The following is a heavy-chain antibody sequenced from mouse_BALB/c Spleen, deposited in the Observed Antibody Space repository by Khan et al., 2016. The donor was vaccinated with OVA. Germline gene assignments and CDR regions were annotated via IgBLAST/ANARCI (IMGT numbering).Heavy chain of an antibody. CDR2: INPHIGET. V-gene: IGHV1-20*02. D-gene: IGHD1-1*01. CDR1: GYSFTGSF. J-gene: IGHJ2*01. Sequence: VRLQQSGPELVRPGASVKISCKASGYSFTGSFMNWVMQSHGKSLEWIGRINPHIGETFYNQRFKDKATLTVDESSSTAHMELRSLASEDSAVYYCTRIYRSDFDYWGQGTTLTVSS. CDR3: TRIYRSDFDY.